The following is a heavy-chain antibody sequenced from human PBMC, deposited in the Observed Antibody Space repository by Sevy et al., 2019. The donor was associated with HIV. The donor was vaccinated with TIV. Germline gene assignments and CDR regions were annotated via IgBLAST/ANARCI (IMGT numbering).Heavy chain of an antibody. Sequence: SETLSLTCTVSGGSIRDNTYFWGWIRQPPGKGLEWIGIMYYSGSTYYNPSLKGRVTISVDRSNNQFSLKLISVTAADTAVYFCARRPRNSYTVFGNYYFDYWGQGTLVTVSS. J-gene: IGHJ4*02. CDR1: GGSIRDNTYF. V-gene: IGHV4-39*01. D-gene: IGHD3-3*01. CDR2: MYYSGST. CDR3: ARRPRNSYTVFGNYYFDY.